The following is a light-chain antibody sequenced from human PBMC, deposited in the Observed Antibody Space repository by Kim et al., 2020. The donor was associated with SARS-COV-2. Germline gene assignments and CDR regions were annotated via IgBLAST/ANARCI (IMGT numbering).Light chain of an antibody. V-gene: IGKV1-27*01. J-gene: IGKJ1*01. CDR1: QGISNY. CDR2: AAS. CDR3: QKYNSVPPWT. Sequence: SEGDRVTITCRASQGISNYLAWYQQNPGKVPKLLIYAASTLQSGVPSRFSGSGSGTDFTLTVSSLQPEDVATYYCQKYNSVPPWTFGQGTKVDIK.